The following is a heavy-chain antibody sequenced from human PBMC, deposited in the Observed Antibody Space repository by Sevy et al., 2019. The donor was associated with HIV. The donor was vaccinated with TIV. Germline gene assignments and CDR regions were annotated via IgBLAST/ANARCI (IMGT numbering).Heavy chain of an antibody. CDR2: INQDGSTQ. D-gene: IGHD6-13*01. V-gene: IGHV3-7*01. Sequence: GGSLRLSCAASGFTLNAYWMHWVRQAPGKGLEWLAIINQDGSTQHYAASVKGRFTISRDNAKNLVYLQMNTMRPEDTGLYYCARAIAAAAGFWGQGTLVTVSS. J-gene: IGHJ4*02. CDR3: ARAIAAAAGF. CDR1: GFTLNAYW.